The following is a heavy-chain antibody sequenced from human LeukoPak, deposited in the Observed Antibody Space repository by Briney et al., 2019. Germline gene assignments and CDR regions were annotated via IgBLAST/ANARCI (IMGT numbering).Heavy chain of an antibody. V-gene: IGHV3-66*01. Sequence: ETLSLTCAVYGGSFSGYYWSWVRQAPGKGLEWVSVIYSGGSTYYADSVKGRFTISRDNSKNTLYLQMNSLRAEDTAVYYCARTITIFGVVSFFDYWGQGTLVTVSS. CDR3: ARTITIFGVVSFFDY. CDR1: GGSFSGYY. J-gene: IGHJ4*02. D-gene: IGHD3-3*01. CDR2: IYSGGST.